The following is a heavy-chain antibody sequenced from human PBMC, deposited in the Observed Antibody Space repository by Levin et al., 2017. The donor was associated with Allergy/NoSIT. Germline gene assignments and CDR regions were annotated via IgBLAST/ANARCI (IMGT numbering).Heavy chain of an antibody. CDR1: GFTFSSYA. D-gene: IGHD5-18*01. J-gene: IGHJ4*02. CDR3: AKDWNGKRYSYGCFDY. CDR2: ISGSGGST. Sequence: GESLKISCAASGFTFSSYAMSWVRQAPGKGLEWVSAISGSGGSTYYADSVKGRFTISRDNSKNTLYLQMNSLRAEDTAVYYCAKDWNGKRYSYGCFDYWGQGTLVTVSS. V-gene: IGHV3-23*01.